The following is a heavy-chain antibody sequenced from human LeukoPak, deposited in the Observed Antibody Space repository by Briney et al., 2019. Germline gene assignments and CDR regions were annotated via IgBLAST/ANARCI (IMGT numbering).Heavy chain of an antibody. CDR3: ARGIGRRVVGWEKNWFDP. Sequence: GGSLRLSCAASGFTFSSYSTNWVRQAPGKGLEWVSSISSSSSYIYYADSVKGRFTISRDNAKNSLYLQMNSLRAEDTAVYYCARGIGRRVVGWEKNWFDPWGQGTLVTVSS. CDR2: ISSSSSYI. V-gene: IGHV3-21*01. D-gene: IGHD2-15*01. CDR1: GFTFSSYS. J-gene: IGHJ5*02.